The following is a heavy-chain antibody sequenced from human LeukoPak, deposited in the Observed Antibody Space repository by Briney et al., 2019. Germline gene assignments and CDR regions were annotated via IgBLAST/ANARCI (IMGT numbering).Heavy chain of an antibody. Sequence: GASVKVSCKASGYTFTGYYMHWVRQAPGQGLEWMGWINPNSGGTNYAQKFQGRVTMTRDTSISTAYMELSRLRSDDTAVYYCARGGFIAGAGTSPDYWGQGTLVTVSS. J-gene: IGHJ4*02. D-gene: IGHD6-13*01. V-gene: IGHV1-2*02. CDR3: ARGGFIAGAGTSPDY. CDR2: INPNSGGT. CDR1: GYTFTGYY.